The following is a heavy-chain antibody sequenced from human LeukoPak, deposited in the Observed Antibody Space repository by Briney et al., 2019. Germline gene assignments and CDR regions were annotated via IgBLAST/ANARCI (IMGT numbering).Heavy chain of an antibody. Sequence: SETLSLTCTVSGGSINSYYWSWIRQPAAKGLEWIGRIYTSGSTNYNPSLKSRVTMSVDTSKNQFSLKLTSVTAADTAVYYCARDRPGGGRYPDAFDIWGQGTMVTVSS. J-gene: IGHJ3*02. D-gene: IGHD1-26*01. V-gene: IGHV4-4*07. CDR1: GGSINSYY. CDR2: IYTSGST. CDR3: ARDRPGGGRYPDAFDI.